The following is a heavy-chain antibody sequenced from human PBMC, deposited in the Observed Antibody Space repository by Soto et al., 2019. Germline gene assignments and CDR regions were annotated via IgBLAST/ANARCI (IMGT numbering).Heavy chain of an antibody. CDR1: GFTFSSYG. CDR2: IWYDGSNK. D-gene: IGHD2-15*01. Sequence: GGSLRLSCAASGFTFSSYGMHWVRQAPGKGLEWVAVIWYDGSNKYYADSVKGRFTISRDNSKNTLYLQMNSLRAEDTAVYYCARDRLTERGGSCFDYWGQGTLVTVSS. CDR3: ARDRLTERGGSCFDY. J-gene: IGHJ4*02. V-gene: IGHV3-33*01.